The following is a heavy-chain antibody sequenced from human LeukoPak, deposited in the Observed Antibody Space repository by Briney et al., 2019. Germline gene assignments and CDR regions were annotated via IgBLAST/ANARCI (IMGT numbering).Heavy chain of an antibody. J-gene: IGHJ4*02. CDR1: GGSISSYY. V-gene: IGHV4-59*12. D-gene: IGHD2-2*01. CDR3: ARLYCSSTSCHFDY. CDR2: IYYSGST. Sequence: SETLSLTCTVSGGSISSYYWSWIRQPPGKGLEWIGYIYYSGSTNYNPSLKSRVTMSVDTSKNQFSLKLSSVTAADTAVYYCARLYCSSTSCHFDYWGQGTLVTVSS.